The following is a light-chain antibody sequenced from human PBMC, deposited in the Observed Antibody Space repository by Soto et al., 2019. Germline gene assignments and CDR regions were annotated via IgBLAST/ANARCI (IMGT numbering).Light chain of an antibody. CDR3: QQYSNWPWT. CDR2: GAS. CDR1: QSVTSN. Sequence: ELALTQSPATLSVSPGERATLSCRASQSVTSNLAWYQHKPGQAPRILIYGASTRATGIPDRFSGSGSGTEFTLTISSLQSEDFAVYYCQQYSNWPWTFGQGTKVDIK. V-gene: IGKV3-15*01. J-gene: IGKJ1*01.